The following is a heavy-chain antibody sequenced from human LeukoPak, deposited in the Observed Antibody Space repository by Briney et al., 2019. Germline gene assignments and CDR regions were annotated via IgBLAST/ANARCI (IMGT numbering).Heavy chain of an antibody. J-gene: IGHJ4*02. Sequence: LSLTCAVSGDSISSPGYSWSWVRQAPGKGLEWVSAISGSGESTFYAASVKGRFTISRDNSKSTLYLQMNSLRAEDTALYYCAKANPYYNLLTGYYGAPDYWGQGTLVTVSS. D-gene: IGHD3-9*01. V-gene: IGHV3-23*01. CDR1: GDSISSPGYS. CDR2: ISGSGEST. CDR3: AKANPYYNLLTGYYGAPDY.